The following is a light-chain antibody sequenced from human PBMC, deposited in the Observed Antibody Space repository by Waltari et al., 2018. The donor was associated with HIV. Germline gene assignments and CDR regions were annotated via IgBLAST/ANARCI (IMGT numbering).Light chain of an antibody. V-gene: IGKV3-20*01. CDR1: HNFSSNY. CDR2: GAS. CDR3: QQYGSSPPWT. Sequence: EIVLTQSPDTLSLSPGERATLSCRASHNFSSNYLIWYQKKTGRSPTLLIYGASRRASGVADRCSGSGSGTDFTLTISRLEPEDFAVYFCQQYGSSPPWTFGQGTKVEVK. J-gene: IGKJ1*01.